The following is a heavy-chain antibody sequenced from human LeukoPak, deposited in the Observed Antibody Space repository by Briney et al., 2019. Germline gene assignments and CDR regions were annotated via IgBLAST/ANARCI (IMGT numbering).Heavy chain of an antibody. CDR2: IHTTGST. CDR1: GGSITSSY. D-gene: IGHD2-2*01. Sequence: PAETLSLTCTVPGGSITSSYWSWIRQPAGKGLEWIGRIHTTGSTNYNPSLKSRVTMSADTSKNQFSLKLSSVTAADTAMYYCARTNLPDTQGAFDIWGQGTLVTVSS. V-gene: IGHV4-4*07. CDR3: ARTNLPDTQGAFDI. J-gene: IGHJ3*02.